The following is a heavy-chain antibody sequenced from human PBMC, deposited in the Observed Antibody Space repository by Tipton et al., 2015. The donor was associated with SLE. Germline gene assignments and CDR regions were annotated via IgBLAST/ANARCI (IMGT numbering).Heavy chain of an antibody. Sequence: SLRLSCEASAFTFSTFPLSWVRQPPGKGLEWLSSISGSGTTTYYADSVKGRFTISRDNSKNTLFLQMSSLRAEDTAVYYCASQTPYDSSGFDYWGQGTLVTVSS. J-gene: IGHJ4*02. CDR2: ISGSGTTT. V-gene: IGHV3-23*01. D-gene: IGHD3-22*01. CDR3: ASQTPYDSSGFDY. CDR1: AFTFSTFP.